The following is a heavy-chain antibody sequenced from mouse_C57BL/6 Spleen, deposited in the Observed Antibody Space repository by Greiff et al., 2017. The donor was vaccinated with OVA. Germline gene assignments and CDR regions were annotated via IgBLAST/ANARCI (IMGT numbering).Heavy chain of an antibody. V-gene: IGHV1-72*01. CDR2: IDPNSGGT. D-gene: IGHD1-1*01. Sequence: QVQLQQPGAELVKPGASVKLSCKASGYTFTSYWMHWVKQRPGRGLEWIGRIDPNSGGTKYNEKFKSKATLTVDKPSSTAYMQLSSLTSEDSAVYYCARSRSLITTVVANFDYWGQGTTLTVSS. CDR3: ARSRSLITTVVANFDY. J-gene: IGHJ2*01. CDR1: GYTFTSYW.